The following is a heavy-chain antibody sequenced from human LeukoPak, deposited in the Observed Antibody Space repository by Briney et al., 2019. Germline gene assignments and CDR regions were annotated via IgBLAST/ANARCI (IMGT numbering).Heavy chain of an antibody. J-gene: IGHJ5*02. CDR2: ISGSGGST. V-gene: IGHV3-23*01. CDR1: GFTFSSYA. Sequence: GGSLRLSCAASGFTFSSYAMSWVRQAPGKGLEWVSAISGSGGSTYYADTVKGRFTISRDNSKNTLYLQMNSLRAEDTAVYYCAKHLDYFDSSGNWFDPWGQGTLGTVSS. D-gene: IGHD3-22*01. CDR3: AKHLDYFDSSGNWFDP.